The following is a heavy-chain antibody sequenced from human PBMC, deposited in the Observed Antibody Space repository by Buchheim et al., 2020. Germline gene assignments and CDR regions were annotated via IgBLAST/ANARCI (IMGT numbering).Heavy chain of an antibody. CDR2: IYYTGAT. J-gene: IGHJ4*02. D-gene: IGHD3-9*01. CDR1: GDSISSSPYY. Sequence: QVHLQESGPGLVKPSQTLSLTCTVSGDSISSSPYYWTWIRQHPGRGLEWIGYIYYTGATHYNSSLTSRLTISMDTSKNQFSLNLASVTAADTAIYYCTRGSTGYFYWGQGIL. CDR3: TRGSTGYFY. V-gene: IGHV4-31*03.